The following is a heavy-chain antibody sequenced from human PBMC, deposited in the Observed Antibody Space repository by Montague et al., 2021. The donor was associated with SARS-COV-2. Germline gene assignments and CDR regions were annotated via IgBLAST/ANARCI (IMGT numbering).Heavy chain of an antibody. CDR3: ARPPCASFYVFWSGGFDT. Sequence: SETLSLTCTVSGGSVTSVSYSWDWLRHPPGKGLEWIGSIHYSGSTSYNPSLKSRVTISIATSKNPFSLRVNSVTAADSAVYFCARPPCASFYVFWSGGFDTWGQGTMVTVS. CDR1: GGSVTSVSYS. D-gene: IGHD3-3*01. J-gene: IGHJ3*02. V-gene: IGHV4-39*01. CDR2: IHYSGST.